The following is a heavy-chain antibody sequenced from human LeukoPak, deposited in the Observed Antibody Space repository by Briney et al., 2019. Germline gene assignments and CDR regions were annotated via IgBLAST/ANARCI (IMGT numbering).Heavy chain of an antibody. CDR3: ARDRGVGAVDY. D-gene: IGHD1-26*01. V-gene: IGHV3-21*01. Sequence: GGSLRPSRAPSGFTLTTYSMNWVREAPGKELEGVSSISSSSSYIYYADAVKGRFTISRDNVKHSLYLQMNSLRAEDTAVYYCARDRGVGAVDYCGQGTLVTASS. J-gene: IGHJ4*02. CDR1: GFTLTTYS. CDR2: ISSSSSYI.